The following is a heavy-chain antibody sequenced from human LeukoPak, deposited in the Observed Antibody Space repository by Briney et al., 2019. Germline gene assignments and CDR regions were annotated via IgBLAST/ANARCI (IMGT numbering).Heavy chain of an antibody. CDR2: IYYSGST. CDR1: GGSISSYY. CDR3: ARERGLSSSGHYFGY. Sequence: SETLSLTCTVSGGSISSYYWSWIRQPPGKGLEWIGYIYYSGSTNYNPSLKSRVTISVDTSKNQFSLKLSSVTATDTAVYYCARERGLSSSGHYFGYWGQGTLVTVSS. J-gene: IGHJ4*02. D-gene: IGHD6-6*01. V-gene: IGHV4-59*01.